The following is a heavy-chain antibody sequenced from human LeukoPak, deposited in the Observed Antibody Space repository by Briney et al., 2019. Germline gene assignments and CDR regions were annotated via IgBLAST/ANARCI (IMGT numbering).Heavy chain of an antibody. V-gene: IGHV4-30-2*01. D-gene: IGHD4-17*01. CDR1: GGSISSGGYS. CDR2: IYHSGST. Sequence: SQTLSLTCAVSGGSISSGGYSWSWIRQPPGKGLEWIGYIYHSGSTYYNPSLKSRVTISVDRSKNQFSLKLSSVTAADTAVYYCARSLDDYGDYGAFDIWGQGTMVTVSS. J-gene: IGHJ3*02. CDR3: ARSLDDYGDYGAFDI.